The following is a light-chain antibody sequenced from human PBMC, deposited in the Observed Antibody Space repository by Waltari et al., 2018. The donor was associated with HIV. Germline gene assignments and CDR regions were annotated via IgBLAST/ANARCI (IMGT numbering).Light chain of an antibody. CDR3: QQYYSTPRT. J-gene: IGKJ1*01. Sequence: DIILTQSPDSLAVSLGERATMNCKSSQKILFSSTNKNYLSWYQRRPGQPPRLLIYCASSRESGVPERFTVSGSGTNFTLTISRLQADDVAVYFCQQYYSTPRTFGQGTKV. CDR1: QKILFSSTNKNY. V-gene: IGKV4-1*01. CDR2: CAS.